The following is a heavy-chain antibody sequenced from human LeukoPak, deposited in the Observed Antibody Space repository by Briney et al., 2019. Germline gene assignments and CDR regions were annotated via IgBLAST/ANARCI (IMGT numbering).Heavy chain of an antibody. J-gene: IGHJ4*02. D-gene: IGHD5-12*01. CDR3: AKDMAGATIRFDY. V-gene: IGHV3-30-3*01. CDR2: ISYDGSNK. CDR1: GFTFSSYA. Sequence: GGSLRLSCAASGFTFSSYAMHWVRQAPGKGLERVAVISYDGSNKYYADSMKGRFTISRDNSKNTLDLQMNSLRAEDTAVYYCAKDMAGATIRFDYWGQGILVTVSS.